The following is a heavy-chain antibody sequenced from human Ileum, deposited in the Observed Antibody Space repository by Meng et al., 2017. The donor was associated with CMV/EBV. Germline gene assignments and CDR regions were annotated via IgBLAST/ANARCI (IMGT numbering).Heavy chain of an antibody. D-gene: IGHD1-26*01. CDR3: ARDRVGEPTFDY. Sequence: ASVKVSCKTSVYTFTGYGISWVRQAPGQGLEWMGWISTYNDDRNYVQKFQGRVSMITNRSTNTAYMELRSLKSDDTAVYYCARDRVGEPTFDYWGHGTLVTVSS. V-gene: IGHV1-18*04. CDR2: ISTYNDDR. J-gene: IGHJ4*01. CDR1: VYTFTGYG.